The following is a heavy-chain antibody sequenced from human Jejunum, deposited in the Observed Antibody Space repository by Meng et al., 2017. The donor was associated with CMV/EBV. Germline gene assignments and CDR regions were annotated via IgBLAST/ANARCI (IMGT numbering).Heavy chain of an antibody. CDR1: GFTFTSAW. D-gene: IGHD3-10*01. Sequence: EVQLVESGGGLVQPGGSLRLSCSASGFTFTSAWRHWVRQSPGQGLVWVSRIDLDGSNTNYADSVKGRFTISRDNAKNTLYLQMNSLRAEDTAVYYCGRDPPYGSGTYEIDYWGQGTLVTVSA. CDR2: IDLDGSNT. V-gene: IGHV3-74*01. CDR3: GRDPPYGSGTYEIDY. J-gene: IGHJ4*02.